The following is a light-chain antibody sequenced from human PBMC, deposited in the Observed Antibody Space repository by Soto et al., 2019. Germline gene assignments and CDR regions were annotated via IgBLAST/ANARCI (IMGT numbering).Light chain of an antibody. CDR2: AAS. J-gene: IGKJ4*01. CDR1: QGISNY. CDR3: QKYNSAPLT. Sequence: DIQMTQSPSSLSASVGDRVTITCRASQGISNYLAWYQQKPGKVPKLLIYAASALRSGVPSRFSGSGSGTDFTLTISSLQPEDVATYYCQKYNSAPLTFGGRTKVEIK. V-gene: IGKV1-27*01.